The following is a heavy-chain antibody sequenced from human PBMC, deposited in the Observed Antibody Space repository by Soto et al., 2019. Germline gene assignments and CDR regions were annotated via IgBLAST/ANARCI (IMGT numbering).Heavy chain of an antibody. D-gene: IGHD5-18*01. CDR2: ISYDRSNK. Sequence: GGSLRLSCAASGFTFSSYAMHWVRQAPGKGLEWVAVISYDRSNKYYADSVKGRFTISRDNSKNTLYLQMNSLRAEDTAVYYCARDGVDTAMVYYFDYWGQGTLVTVSS. CDR1: GFTFSSYA. J-gene: IGHJ4*02. CDR3: ARDGVDTAMVYYFDY. V-gene: IGHV3-30*04.